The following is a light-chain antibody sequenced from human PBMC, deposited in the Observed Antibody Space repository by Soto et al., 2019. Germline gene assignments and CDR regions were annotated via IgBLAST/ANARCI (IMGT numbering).Light chain of an antibody. V-gene: IGKV1-5*01. Sequence: DIQMTQSPSTLSASVGDRVTITCRASPSISRWLAWYQQKPGMAPKLLIYDASSLESGVPSRFSGSGSGTEFTLTISSLQPDDFATYYCQEYTTYFLTYTFGQGTKVDIK. J-gene: IGKJ1*01. CDR1: PSISRW. CDR2: DAS. CDR3: QEYTTYFLTYT.